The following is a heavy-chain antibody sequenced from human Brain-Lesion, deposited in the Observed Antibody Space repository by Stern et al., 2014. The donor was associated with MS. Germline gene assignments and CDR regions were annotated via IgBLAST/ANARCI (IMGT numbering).Heavy chain of an antibody. J-gene: IGHJ1*01. D-gene: IGHD6-19*01. V-gene: IGHV3-23*04. CDR3: AKWPHHIAVAGTRYFQH. Sequence: EVQLVESGGGLVQPGGSLRLSCAASGFSFSTYAMSWVRQTPGKGLPWVSAISGGGGPTYNADSVKGRFTLPRYKSTITLYLQLDSLRADDTAVYYCAKWPHHIAVAGTRYFQHWGQGTLVTVSS. CDR2: ISGGGGPT. CDR1: GFSFSTYA.